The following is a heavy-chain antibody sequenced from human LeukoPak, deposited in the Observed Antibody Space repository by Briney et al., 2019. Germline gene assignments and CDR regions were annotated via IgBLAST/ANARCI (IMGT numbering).Heavy chain of an antibody. CDR1: GFTFSSYW. V-gene: IGHV3-7*01. D-gene: IGHD2-2*01. Sequence: PGGSLRLSCAASGFTFSSYWMTWVRQAPGKGLEWVANIKQDGSEKYYVDSVKGRFTISRDNAKNSLYLQMNNLRAEDTAVYYCARVLDSSTSRYQSLKYWGQGILVTVSS. CDR3: ARVLDSSTSRYQSLKY. CDR2: IKQDGSEK. J-gene: IGHJ4*02.